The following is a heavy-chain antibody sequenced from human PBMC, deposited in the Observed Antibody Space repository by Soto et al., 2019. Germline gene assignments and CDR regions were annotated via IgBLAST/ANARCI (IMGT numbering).Heavy chain of an antibody. D-gene: IGHD3-3*01. Sequence: GGSLRLSCAASGFTFSSYWMHWVRQAPGKGLVWVSRINSDGSSTSYADSVKGRFTISRDNAKNTLYLQMNSLRAEDTAVYYCAREGGGRFLEWLSSDMDVWGKGTTVTVSS. J-gene: IGHJ6*03. CDR2: INSDGSST. V-gene: IGHV3-74*01. CDR1: GFTFSSYW. CDR3: AREGGGRFLEWLSSDMDV.